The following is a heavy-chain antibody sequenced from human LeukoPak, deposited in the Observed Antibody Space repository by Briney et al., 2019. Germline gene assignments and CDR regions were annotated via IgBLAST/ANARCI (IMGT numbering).Heavy chain of an antibody. D-gene: IGHD4-17*01. CDR3: ARGIESYGDYGY. CDR1: GGSISGSY. V-gene: IGHV4-59*01. CDR2: MYNSGST. J-gene: IGHJ4*02. Sequence: SETLSLTCTVSGGSISGSYGSWIRQPQGKGLEWIAYMYNSGSTNYNPSLKSRVTISIDTSKNQFSLKLSYLNAADTAIYYCARGIESYGDYGYWGQGILVTVSS.